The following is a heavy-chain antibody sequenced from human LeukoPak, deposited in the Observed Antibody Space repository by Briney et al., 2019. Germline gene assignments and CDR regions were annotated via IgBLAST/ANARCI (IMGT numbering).Heavy chain of an antibody. J-gene: IGHJ4*02. Sequence: GGSLRLSCAASRFSYSKYAMSWVRQAPGKGLEWVSGISGSGGSAYYADSVKGRFTISRDNSKNTLYLQMNSLRAEDTAVYYCAKSDDSSGYYYGIVYWGQGTLVTVSS. CDR3: AKSDDSSGYYYGIVY. V-gene: IGHV3-23*01. CDR1: RFSYSKYA. D-gene: IGHD3-22*01. CDR2: ISGSGGSA.